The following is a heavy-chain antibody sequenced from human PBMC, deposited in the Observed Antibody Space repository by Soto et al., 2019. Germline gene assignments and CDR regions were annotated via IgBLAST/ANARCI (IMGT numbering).Heavy chain of an antibody. J-gene: IGHJ6*02. CDR2: ISYDGSNK. CDR3: AKDLLSPAAATRAYYYYGMDV. V-gene: IGHV3-30*18. CDR1: GFTFSSYG. D-gene: IGHD2-15*01. Sequence: QVQLVESGGGVVQPGRSLRLSCAASGFTFSSYGMHWVRQAPGKGLEWVAVISYDGSNKYYADSVKGRFTISRDNSKNTLYLQMNSLRAEETAVYYCAKDLLSPAAATRAYYYYGMDVWGQGTTVTVSS.